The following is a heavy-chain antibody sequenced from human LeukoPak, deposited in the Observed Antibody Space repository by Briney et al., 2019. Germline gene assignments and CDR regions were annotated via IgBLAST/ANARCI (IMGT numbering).Heavy chain of an antibody. D-gene: IGHD4-23*01. CDR1: GGTISSSNW. Sequence: SETLSLTCGVSGGTISSSNWWSWVRQPPGKGLDRIGEIYHSGSTNYNPSLKSRVTISVDTSKNQFSLKLSSVTAADTAVYYCARVNGGKWYFDLWGRGTLVTVSS. CDR2: IYHSGST. V-gene: IGHV4-4*02. CDR3: ARVNGGKWYFDL. J-gene: IGHJ2*01.